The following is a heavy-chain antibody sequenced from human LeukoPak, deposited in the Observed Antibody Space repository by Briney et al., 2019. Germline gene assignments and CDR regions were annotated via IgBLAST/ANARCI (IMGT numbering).Heavy chain of an antibody. V-gene: IGHV7-4-1*02. CDR3: ARLYDFWSGYSIPYYYYYGMDV. Sequence: ASVKVSCKASGYTFTSYAMNWVRQAPGQGLEWMGWINTNTGNPTYAQGFTGRFVFSLDTSVSTAYLQISSLKAEDTAVYYCARLYDFWSGYSIPYYYYYGMDVWGQGTTVTVSS. D-gene: IGHD3-3*01. J-gene: IGHJ6*02. CDR1: GYTFTSYA. CDR2: INTNTGNP.